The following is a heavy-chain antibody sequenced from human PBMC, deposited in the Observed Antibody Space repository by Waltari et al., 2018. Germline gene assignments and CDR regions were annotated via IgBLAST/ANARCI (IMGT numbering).Heavy chain of an antibody. J-gene: IGHJ4*02. Sequence: QVQLQESGPGLVKPSQTLSLTCSVSGVSITSGSHYWSWIRQPAGKGLEWIGHIYTSGSTKYNPSLKRRVTISVDTSKNQFSLRLSSVTAADTAVYYCVTVGSSIQAFDYFDNWGQGTLV. CDR3: VTVGSSIQAFDYFDN. CDR2: IYTSGST. CDR1: GVSITSGSHY. D-gene: IGHD3-3*02. V-gene: IGHV4-61*02.